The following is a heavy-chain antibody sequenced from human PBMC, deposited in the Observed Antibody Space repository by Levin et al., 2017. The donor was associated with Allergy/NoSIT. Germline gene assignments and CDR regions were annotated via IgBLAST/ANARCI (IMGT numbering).Heavy chain of an antibody. V-gene: IGHV3-49*03. D-gene: IGHD2-2*01. CDR3: TRRKNILVVPTTLIARRLIDSLDDAFGI. CDR1: GFTFGDYS. Sequence: GGSLRLSCTTSGFTFGDYSLNWFRQAPGKGLEWVGLIRGKAYGATTEYAASLKGRFSISRDDSKSIAYLQMHSLKTEDTAVYYFTRRKNILVVPTTLIARRLIDSLDDAFGIRAKGHWSPSLQ. CDR2: IRGKAYGATT. J-gene: IGHJ3*02.